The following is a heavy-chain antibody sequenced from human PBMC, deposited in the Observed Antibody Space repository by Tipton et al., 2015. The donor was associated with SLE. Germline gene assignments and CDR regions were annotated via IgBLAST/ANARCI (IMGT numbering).Heavy chain of an antibody. Sequence: TLSLTCTVSGGSISAYYWSWIRQPAGKGLEWIGRIYSSGNTNYNPSLTSRVTLSVDTSKNQFSLRLTSVTAADTAVYFCAREDVGFCNGGSCPYYFDFWGQGTLVTVSS. CDR2: IYSSGNT. V-gene: IGHV4-4*07. D-gene: IGHD2-15*01. J-gene: IGHJ4*02. CDR3: AREDVGFCNGGSCPYYFDF. CDR1: GGSISAYY.